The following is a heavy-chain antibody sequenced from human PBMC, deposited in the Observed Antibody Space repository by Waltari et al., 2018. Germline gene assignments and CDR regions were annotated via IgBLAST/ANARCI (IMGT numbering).Heavy chain of an antibody. CDR2: SIPILGIA. CDR3: ARDLDGSGSYYSWGWFDP. CDR1: GGTFSSYT. D-gene: IGHD3-10*01. J-gene: IGHJ5*02. V-gene: IGHV1-69*08. Sequence: QVQLVQSGAEVKKPGSSVKVSCKASGGTFSSYTISWVRQAHGQGLEWMGRSIPILGIANYAQKFQGRVTITADKSTSTAYMELSSLRSEDTAVYYCARDLDGSGSYYSWGWFDPWGQGTLVTVSS.